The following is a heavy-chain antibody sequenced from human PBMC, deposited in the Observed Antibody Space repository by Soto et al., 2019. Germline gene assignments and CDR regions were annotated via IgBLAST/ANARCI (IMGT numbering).Heavy chain of an antibody. D-gene: IGHD3-22*01. CDR3: ARMGDSSGYSGGFDP. J-gene: IGHJ5*02. Sequence: EVQLVESGGGLVQPGGSLGLSCAASGFTVSSNYMSWVRQAPGKGLEWVSVIYSGGSTYYADSVKGRFTISRDNSKNTLYLQMNSLRAEDTAVYYCARMGDSSGYSGGFDPWGQGTLVTVSS. CDR2: IYSGGST. CDR1: GFTVSSNY. V-gene: IGHV3-66*01.